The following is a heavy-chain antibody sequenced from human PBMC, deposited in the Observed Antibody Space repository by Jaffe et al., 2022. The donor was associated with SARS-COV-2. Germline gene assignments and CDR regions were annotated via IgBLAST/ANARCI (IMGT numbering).Heavy chain of an antibody. CDR1: GGSFSDYY. V-gene: IGHV4-34*01. CDR2: INHSGST. D-gene: IGHD2-15*01. J-gene: IGHJ3*02. CDR3: ARDCSSGNCHENDAFDI. Sequence: QVQLQQWGAGLLKPSETLSLTCAVYGGSFSDYYWSWIRQPPGKGLEWIGEINHSGSTKYNPSLKSRVTISVDTSKNQFSLKVSSVTAADTAVYYCARDCSSGNCHENDAFDIWGQGTMVTVSS.